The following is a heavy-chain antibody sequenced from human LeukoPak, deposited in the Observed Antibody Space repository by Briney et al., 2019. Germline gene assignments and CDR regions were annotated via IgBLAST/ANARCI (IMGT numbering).Heavy chain of an antibody. Sequence: GGSLSLSCAISGFTFSDHSLDWVRQAPGKGLEWVGRSRNKAKSYTTEYAASVKGRFTISRDDSKNSLYLQMDSLKTEDTAVYYCVRVGSVAGSDYLDYWGQGTLVTVSS. CDR2: SRNKAKSYTT. CDR1: GFTFSDHS. J-gene: IGHJ4*02. V-gene: IGHV3-72*01. D-gene: IGHD6-19*01. CDR3: VRVGSVAGSDYLDY.